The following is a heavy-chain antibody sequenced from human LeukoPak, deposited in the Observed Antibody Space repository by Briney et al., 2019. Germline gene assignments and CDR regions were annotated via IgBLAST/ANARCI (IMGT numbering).Heavy chain of an antibody. CDR3: ARDHSVSGWPDY. CDR1: GFTFSSYS. D-gene: IGHD6-19*01. CDR2: ISSSSSYI. Sequence: PGGSLRLSCAASGFTFSSYSMNWVRQAPGKGLEWVSSISSSSSYIYYADSVKGRFTISRDNAKNSLYLQMNSLRAEDTAVYYCARDHSVSGWPDYWGQGTLVTVSS. V-gene: IGHV3-21*01. J-gene: IGHJ4*02.